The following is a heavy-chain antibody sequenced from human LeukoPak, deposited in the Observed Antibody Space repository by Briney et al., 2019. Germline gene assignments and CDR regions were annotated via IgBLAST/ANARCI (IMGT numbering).Heavy chain of an antibody. CDR3: ARDTLLYADSPDAFDM. CDR2: IGSSGSTV. Sequence: GGSLRLSCAASGFTFSSYWMSWVRQAPGKGLEWVSYIGSSGSTVYYADSVKGRFTISRDNAKKSLYLQMNSLRDEDTAVYYCARDTLLYADSPDAFDMWGQGTMVTVSS. D-gene: IGHD4-17*01. V-gene: IGHV3-48*02. J-gene: IGHJ3*02. CDR1: GFTFSSYW.